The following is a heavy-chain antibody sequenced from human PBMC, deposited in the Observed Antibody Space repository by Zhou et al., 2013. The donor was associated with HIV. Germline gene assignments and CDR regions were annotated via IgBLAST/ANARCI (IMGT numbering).Heavy chain of an antibody. CDR1: GGTFSSYA. Sequence: QVQLVQSGAEVKKPGSSVKVSCKASGGTFSSYAISWVRQAPGQGLEWMGGIIPIFGTANYAQKFQGRVTITTDESTSTAYMELSSLRSEDTAVYYCARDGTTVVTPDYYYYMDVWGKGTTVTVSS. V-gene: IGHV1-69*05. D-gene: IGHD4-17*01. CDR3: ARDGTTVVTPDYYYYMDV. J-gene: IGHJ6*03. CDR2: IIPIFGTA.